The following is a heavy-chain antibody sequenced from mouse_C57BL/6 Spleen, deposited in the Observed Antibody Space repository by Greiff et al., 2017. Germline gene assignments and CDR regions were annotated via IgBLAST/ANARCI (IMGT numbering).Heavy chain of an antibody. CDR2: INPNNGGT. J-gene: IGHJ4*01. CDR3: ARGIYYGPLYAMDY. V-gene: IGHV1-18*01. CDR1: GYTFTDYN. Sequence: VHVKQSGPELVKPGASVKIPCKASGYTFTDYNMDWVKQSHGKSLEWIGDINPNNGGTIYNQKFKGKATLTVDKSSSTAYMELRSLTSEDTAVYYCARGIYYGPLYAMDYWGQGTSVTVSS. D-gene: IGHD1-1*01.